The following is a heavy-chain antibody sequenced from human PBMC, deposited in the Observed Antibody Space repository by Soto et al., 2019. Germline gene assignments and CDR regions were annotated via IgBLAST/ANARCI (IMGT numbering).Heavy chain of an antibody. CDR1: GFTFSSYT. V-gene: IGHV3-21*01. D-gene: IGHD5-12*01. Sequence: EVQLVESGGGLVKPGGSLTLSCAASGFTFSSYTMNWVRQSPGKGLEWVSSVSGSSSLINYADSVKRRFTISRDNAKNSLYLQLSSLRAEDTAVYYCARDNGGYDPDYWYYGMDVWGQGTTVTVSS. CDR2: VSGSSSLI. CDR3: ARDNGGYDPDYWYYGMDV. J-gene: IGHJ6*02.